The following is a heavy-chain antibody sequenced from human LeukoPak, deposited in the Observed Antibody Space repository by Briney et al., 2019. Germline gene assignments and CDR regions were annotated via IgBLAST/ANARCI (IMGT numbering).Heavy chain of an antibody. CDR3: ARGAVAGLWYFDL. V-gene: IGHV3-48*03. D-gene: IGHD6-19*01. CDR1: GVTFSSYE. CDR2: ISSGGNTV. J-gene: IGHJ2*01. Sequence: GGSLRLSCAASGVTFSSYEMNWDRQAPGKGPEWVSYISSGGNTVHYADSVKGRFTISRDNTKNSLYLQMNTLRAEDTAVYYCARGAVAGLWYFDLWGRGTLVTVSS.